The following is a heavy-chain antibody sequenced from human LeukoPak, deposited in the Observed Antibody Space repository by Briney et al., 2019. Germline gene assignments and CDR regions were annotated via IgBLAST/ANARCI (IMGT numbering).Heavy chain of an antibody. J-gene: IGHJ6*03. D-gene: IGHD6-6*01. CDR2: IYHSGST. Sequence: SQTLSLTCTVSGGSISSGGYYWSWIRQPPGKGLEWIGYIYHSGSTYYNPSLKSRVTISVDRSKNQFSLKVSSVSAADTAMYYCAGEYSSFLGYYHPYLDVWGKGTTVTVSS. CDR3: AGEYSSFLGYYHPYLDV. V-gene: IGHV4-30-2*01. CDR1: GGSISSGGYY.